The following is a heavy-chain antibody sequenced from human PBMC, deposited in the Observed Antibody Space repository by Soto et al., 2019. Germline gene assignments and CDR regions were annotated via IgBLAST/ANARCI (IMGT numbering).Heavy chain of an antibody. CDR2: VSGSGGTT. J-gene: IGHJ5*02. CDR3: ARCTVDTIVTNDGCNWFDP. CDR1: GFTFSNYA. V-gene: IGHV3-23*01. Sequence: EVQLLESGGGLVQPGGSLRLSCAASGFTFSNYAMSWVRQAPGKGLEWVSAVSGSGGTTYYADSVRGRFTISRDNSTNALDLQMTSLRAEDTAIYFCARCTVDTIVTNDGCNWFDPWGQGTLVTVSS. D-gene: IGHD5-18*01.